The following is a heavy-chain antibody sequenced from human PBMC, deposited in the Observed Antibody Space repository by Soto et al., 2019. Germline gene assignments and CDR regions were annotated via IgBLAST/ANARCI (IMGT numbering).Heavy chain of an antibody. CDR1: GYTFTSYY. V-gene: IGHV1-46*01. Sequence: ASVKVSCKASGYTFTSYYMHWVRQAPGQGLEWMGIINPSGGSTSYAQKFQGRVTMTRDTSTSTVYMELSSLRSDDTAVYYCARDLATVTTTRTTGYYYYGMDVWGQGTTVTVSS. CDR3: ARDLATVTTTRTTGYYYYGMDV. D-gene: IGHD4-17*01. CDR2: INPSGGST. J-gene: IGHJ6*02.